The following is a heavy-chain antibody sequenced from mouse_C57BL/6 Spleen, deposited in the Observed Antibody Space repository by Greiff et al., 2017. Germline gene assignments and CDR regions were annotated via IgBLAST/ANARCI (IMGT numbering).Heavy chain of an antibody. Sequence: QVQLQQPGAELVMPGASVKLSCKASGYTFTSYWMHWVKQRPGQGLEWIGEIDPSDSYTNYNQKFKGKSTLTVDKSSSTAYMQLSSLTSEDSAVYYCATTTVVAGDAMDYWGQGTSVTVSS. CDR3: ATTTVVAGDAMDY. CDR2: IDPSDSYT. D-gene: IGHD1-1*01. V-gene: IGHV1-69*01. CDR1: GYTFTSYW. J-gene: IGHJ4*01.